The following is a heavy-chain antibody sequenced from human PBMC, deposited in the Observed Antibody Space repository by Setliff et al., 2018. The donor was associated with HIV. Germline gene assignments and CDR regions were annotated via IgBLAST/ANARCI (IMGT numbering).Heavy chain of an antibody. D-gene: IGHD3-9*01. Sequence: ASVKVSCKASGYTFISYAVYWVRQAPGQGLEWVGWINPNNGNTKYAQNFQGRVSMTTTDTSTTTAYMELRSLTSEETAVYYCATDAYPDFLTGPTPGSFDIWGQGTVVTVSS. V-gene: IGHV1-18*01. CDR1: GYTFISYA. CDR3: ATDAYPDFLTGPTPGSFDI. J-gene: IGHJ3*02. CDR2: INPNNGNT.